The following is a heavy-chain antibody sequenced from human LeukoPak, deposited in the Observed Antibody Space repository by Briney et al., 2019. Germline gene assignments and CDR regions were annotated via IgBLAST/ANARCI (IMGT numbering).Heavy chain of an antibody. CDR2: IYSGGST. CDR1: GFTVSSNY. V-gene: IGHV3-53*01. J-gene: IGHJ4*02. Sequence: TGGSLRLSCAASGFTVSSNYMSWVRQAPGKGLEWVSVIYSGGSTYYADSVKGRFTISRDNSKNTLYLQMNSLRAEDTAVYYCARESRVNYYDSSGYLDYWGQGTLVTVSS. CDR3: ARESRVNYYDSSGYLDY. D-gene: IGHD3-22*01.